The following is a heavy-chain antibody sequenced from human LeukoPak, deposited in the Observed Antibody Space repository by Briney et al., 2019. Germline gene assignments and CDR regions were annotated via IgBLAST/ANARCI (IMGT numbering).Heavy chain of an antibody. CDR1: GGSISSGAYY. V-gene: IGHV4-61*02. J-gene: IGHJ4*02. CDR3: ARNYDILTGPTPVY. D-gene: IGHD3-9*01. Sequence: SETLSLTCTVSGGSISSGAYYWSWIRQPAGKGLEWIGRIYTSGSTNYNPSLKGRVTISVDTSKNQFSLKLSSVTAADTAVYYCARNYDILTGPTPVYWGQGALVTVSS. CDR2: IYTSGST.